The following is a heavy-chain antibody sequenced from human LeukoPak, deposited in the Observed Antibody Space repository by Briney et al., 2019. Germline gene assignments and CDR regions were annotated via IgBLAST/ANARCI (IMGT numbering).Heavy chain of an antibody. Sequence: PGGSLRLSCAASGFTFSSYAMSWVRQAPGKGLEWVSAISGSGGSTYYADSVKDRFTISRDNSKNTLYLQMNSLRAEDTAVYYCAKDINDLSPYYDSSGYYNYWGQGTLVTVSS. CDR1: GFTFSSYA. V-gene: IGHV3-23*01. J-gene: IGHJ4*02. D-gene: IGHD3-22*01. CDR2: ISGSGGST. CDR3: AKDINDLSPYYDSSGYYNY.